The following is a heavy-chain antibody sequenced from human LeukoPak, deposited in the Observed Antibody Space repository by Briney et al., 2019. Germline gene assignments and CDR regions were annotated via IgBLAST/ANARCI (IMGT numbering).Heavy chain of an antibody. Sequence: SETLSLTCTVSGGSISGHYWSWIRQPPGKGLEWIGYIYYSGSGGSTNYNPSLKSRVTISVDTSKNQFSLKLSSVTAADTAVYYCARPGHCSRTRCYAGSAFDIWGQGTMVTVSS. V-gene: IGHV4-59*08. D-gene: IGHD2-2*01. CDR2: IYYSGSGGST. J-gene: IGHJ3*02. CDR1: GGSISGHY. CDR3: ARPGHCSRTRCYAGSAFDI.